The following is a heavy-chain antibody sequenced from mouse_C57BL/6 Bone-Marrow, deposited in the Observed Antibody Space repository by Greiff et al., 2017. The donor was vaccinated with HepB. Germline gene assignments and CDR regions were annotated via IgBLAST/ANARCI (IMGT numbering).Heavy chain of an antibody. Sequence: EVQRVESGGGLVQPGGSLKLSCAASGFTFSDYYMYWVRQTPEKRLEWVAYISNGGGSTYYPDTVKGRFTISRDNAKNTLYLQMSRLKSEDTAMYYCATGDAMDYWGQGTSVTVSS. CDR3: ATGDAMDY. CDR1: GFTFSDYY. CDR2: ISNGGGST. V-gene: IGHV5-12*01. J-gene: IGHJ4*01.